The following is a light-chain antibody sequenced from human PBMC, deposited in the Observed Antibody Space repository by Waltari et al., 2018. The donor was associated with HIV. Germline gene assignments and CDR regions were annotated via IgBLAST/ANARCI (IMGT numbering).Light chain of an antibody. CDR1: SGSVSSRYY. J-gene: IGLJ3*02. CDR2: DTN. V-gene: IGLV8-61*01. CDR3: LLYVGSGIWV. Sequence: QTVVTQETSFSVSPGGTVTLTCGLSSGSVSSRYYPSWCQKTPGRPPRLLTYDTNTRSAWVPDRFSGSILGNKAALTIAWAQSYDESEDYCLLYVGSGIWVFGGGTKLTVL.